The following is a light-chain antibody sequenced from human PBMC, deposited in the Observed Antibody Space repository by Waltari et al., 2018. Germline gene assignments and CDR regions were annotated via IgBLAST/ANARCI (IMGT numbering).Light chain of an antibody. CDR2: GAS. J-gene: IGKJ2*01. CDR1: QRLSSSY. CDR3: QQYGSSPPT. Sequence: IVLTQSPGTLSLSPGERATLSCRSSQRLSSSYLAWYQQKPGQAPRLLLDGASSRATGIPDRLSGSGSGTDFTLTITSLEPEDFAGYSCQQYGSSPPTFGQGTKLEIK. V-gene: IGKV3-20*01.